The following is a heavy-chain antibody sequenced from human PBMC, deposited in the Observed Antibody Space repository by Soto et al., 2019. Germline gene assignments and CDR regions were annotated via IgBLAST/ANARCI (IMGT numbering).Heavy chain of an antibody. Sequence: EVQLVESGGGLVQPGRSLRLSCAASGFTFDDYAMHWVRQAPGKGLEWVSDISWNSGSIGYADSVKGRFTISRDNAKNSLYLQMNSLRAEDTALYYCARGSDYEPMKFNYYYYMDVWGKGTTVTVSS. J-gene: IGHJ6*03. CDR3: ARGSDYEPMKFNYYYYMDV. V-gene: IGHV3-9*01. CDR1: GFTFDDYA. D-gene: IGHD3-10*01. CDR2: ISWNSGSI.